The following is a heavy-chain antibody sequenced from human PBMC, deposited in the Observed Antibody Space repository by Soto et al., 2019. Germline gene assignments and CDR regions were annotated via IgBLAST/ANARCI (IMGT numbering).Heavy chain of an antibody. CDR3: AKGLRVVAFDI. Sequence: GGSLRLSCEGSGFAFNSYSMNWVRQAPGKGLEWVSSISIASNYIYNAESVKGRFTISRDNAKNSVYLQMNSLRAEDTAVYYCAKGLRVVAFDIWGQGTMVTVSS. J-gene: IGHJ3*02. D-gene: IGHD3-16*01. CDR2: ISIASNYI. V-gene: IGHV3-21*01. CDR1: GFAFNSYS.